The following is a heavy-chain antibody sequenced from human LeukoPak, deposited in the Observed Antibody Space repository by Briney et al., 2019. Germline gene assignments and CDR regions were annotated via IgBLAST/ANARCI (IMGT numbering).Heavy chain of an antibody. D-gene: IGHD2-2*01. CDR2: IIPIFGTA. J-gene: IGHJ6*03. CDR3: ARGYCSSTSCPNPHYYYYCMDV. Sequence: ASVKVSCKASGGTFSSYAISWVRQAPGQGLEWMGGIIPIFGTANYAQKFQGRVTITADESTSTAHMELSSLRSEDTAVYYCARGYCSSTSCPNPHYYYYCMDVWGKGTTVTVSS. V-gene: IGHV1-69*01. CDR1: GGTFSSYA.